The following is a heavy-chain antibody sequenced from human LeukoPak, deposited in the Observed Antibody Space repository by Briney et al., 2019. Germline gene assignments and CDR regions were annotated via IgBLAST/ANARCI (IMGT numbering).Heavy chain of an antibody. D-gene: IGHD3-22*01. CDR1: GYSISSDYS. Sequence: SETLSLTCTVFGYSISSDYSWGWIRQLPGEGLEWIGSIYHNGNTYYNSSLKSRVTMSVDTSENQFSLKLSSVTAADTAVYYCASYKTYYDSSGNPFDYWGQGTLVTVSS. V-gene: IGHV4-38-2*02. CDR3: ASYKTYYDSSGNPFDY. J-gene: IGHJ4*02. CDR2: IYHNGNT.